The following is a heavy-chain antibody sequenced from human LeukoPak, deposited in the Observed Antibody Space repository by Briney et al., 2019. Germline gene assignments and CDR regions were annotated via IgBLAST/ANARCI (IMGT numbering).Heavy chain of an antibody. D-gene: IGHD3-16*01. CDR2: IYPGDSDT. Sequence: GESLKISCKGSGYSFTSYWIGWVRQMPGKGLEWMGNIYPGDSDTRYSPSFQGQVTLSADNSIRTAYLKWSSLKASDTAMYYCARRRGIPNWFDPWGQGTLVTVSS. J-gene: IGHJ5*02. CDR3: ARRRGIPNWFDP. V-gene: IGHV5-51*01. CDR1: GYSFTSYW.